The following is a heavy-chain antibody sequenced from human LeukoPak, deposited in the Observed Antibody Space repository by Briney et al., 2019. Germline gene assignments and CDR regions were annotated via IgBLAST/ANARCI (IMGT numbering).Heavy chain of an antibody. CDR3: ARESTTVIYYYYYYGMDV. J-gene: IGHJ6*02. CDR1: GFTFSSYW. Sequence: GGSLRLSCAASGFTFSSYWMSWVRQAPGKGLEWAANIKQDGSEKYYVDSVKGRFTISRVNAKNSLYLQMNSLRAEDTAVYYCARESTTVIYYYYYYGMDVWGQGTTVTVSS. V-gene: IGHV3-7*01. CDR2: IKQDGSEK. D-gene: IGHD4-17*01.